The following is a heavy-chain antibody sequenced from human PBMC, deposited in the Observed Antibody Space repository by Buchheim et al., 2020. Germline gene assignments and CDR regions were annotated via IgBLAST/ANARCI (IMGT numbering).Heavy chain of an antibody. V-gene: IGHV3-23*01. J-gene: IGHJ4*02. CDR2: LSGSGGST. Sequence: EVQLLESGGGLVQPGGSLRLSCAASGFTFNNYAMTWVRQAPGKGLQWVSTLSGSGGSTYYADSVKGRFTISRDNSKNTLNLQMNSLRAEDTAVYYCAKNVGSGIAARLDYWGQGTL. CDR1: GFTFNNYA. CDR3: AKNVGSGIAARLDY. D-gene: IGHD6-13*01.